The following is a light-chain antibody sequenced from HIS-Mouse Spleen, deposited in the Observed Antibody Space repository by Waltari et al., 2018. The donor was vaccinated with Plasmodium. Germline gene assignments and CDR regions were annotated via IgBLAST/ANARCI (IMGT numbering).Light chain of an antibody. CDR3: QSAESSGTPNWV. CDR1: ALPKQY. J-gene: IGLJ3*02. CDR2: KDS. V-gene: IGLV3-25*03. Sequence: SYELTHPPSVSVSPGQTARITCSGDALPKQYAYWYQQKPGKAPVVVVYKDSNRPPGILAGCFCASSGKTVTLTSSGVQEEDEADDYCQSAESSGTPNWVFGGGTKLTVL.